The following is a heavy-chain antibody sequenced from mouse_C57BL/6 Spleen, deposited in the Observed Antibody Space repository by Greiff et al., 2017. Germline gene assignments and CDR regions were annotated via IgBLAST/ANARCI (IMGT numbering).Heavy chain of an antibody. CDR1: GYTFTDYE. CDR2: IDPETGGT. Sequence: QVQLQQSGAELVRPGASVTLSCKASGYTFTDYEMHWVKQTPVHGLEWIGAIDPETGGTAYNQKFKGKAILTADKSSSTAYMELRSLTSEDSAVYYCTRGGLLRSNYAVDDWGQGTSVTVSS. D-gene: IGHD1-1*01. V-gene: IGHV1-15*01. CDR3: TRGGLLRSNYAVDD. J-gene: IGHJ4*01.